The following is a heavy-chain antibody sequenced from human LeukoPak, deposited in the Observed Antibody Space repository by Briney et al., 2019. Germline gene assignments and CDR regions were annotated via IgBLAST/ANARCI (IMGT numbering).Heavy chain of an antibody. Sequence: ASVKVSCKASGYTFTSYGISWVRQAPGQGLEWMGWISAYNGNTNYAQKLQGRVTMTTDTSTSTAYMELRSLRSDDTAVYYGARDSVSSIAARRVDPWGQETLVTVSS. CDR2: ISAYNGNT. CDR3: ARDSVSSIAARRVDP. J-gene: IGHJ5*02. V-gene: IGHV1-18*01. D-gene: IGHD6-6*01. CDR1: GYTFTSYG.